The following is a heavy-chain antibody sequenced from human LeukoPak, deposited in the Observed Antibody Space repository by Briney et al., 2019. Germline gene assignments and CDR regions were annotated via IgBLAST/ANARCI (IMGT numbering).Heavy chain of an antibody. CDR3: ARDLQGTGSPLDY. V-gene: IGHV3-21*01. CDR1: GFTFSRHS. CDR2: ISSSSRYI. Sequence: GGSLRLSCAASGFTFSRHSMNWVRQAPGKGLEWVSSISSSSRYIYYADSVKGRFTISRDNAKNSLYLQMNSLRAEDTAVYYCARDLQGTGSPLDYWGQGILVIVSS. D-gene: IGHD1-1*01. J-gene: IGHJ4*02.